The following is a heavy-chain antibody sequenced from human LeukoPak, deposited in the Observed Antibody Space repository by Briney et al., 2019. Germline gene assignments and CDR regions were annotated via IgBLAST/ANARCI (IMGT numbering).Heavy chain of an antibody. CDR2: INPESGGT. J-gene: IGHJ4*02. CDR3: ARALRYSDPPFDY. Sequence: ASVKVSCKASGYTFTGNYVHWVRQAPGQGLEWMAWINPESGGTHYAQKFQGRVTLTKDTSISTAYMELSSLRSDDTAVYYCARALRYSDPPFDYWGQGTLVTVSS. CDR1: GYTFTGNY. V-gene: IGHV1-2*02. D-gene: IGHD3-9*01.